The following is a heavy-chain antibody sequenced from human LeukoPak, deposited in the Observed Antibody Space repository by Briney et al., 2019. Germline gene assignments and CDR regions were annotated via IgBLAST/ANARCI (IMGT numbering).Heavy chain of an antibody. CDR1: GYIFTDYS. Sequence: GASVTVSCKASGYIFTDYSMYWVRQAPGQGLECLGWINPSSGGTDFAQKFQGRVTMTRDTSTSTAYMGLSRLRSDDAAVYYCARLDRRDLENLGGVFDIWGQGTMVTVSS. D-gene: IGHD3-3*01. J-gene: IGHJ3*02. V-gene: IGHV1-2*02. CDR3: ARLDRRDLENLGGVFDI. CDR2: INPSSGGT.